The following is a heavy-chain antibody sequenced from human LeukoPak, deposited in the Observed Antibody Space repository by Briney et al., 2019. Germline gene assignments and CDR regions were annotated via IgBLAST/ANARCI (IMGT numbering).Heavy chain of an antibody. V-gene: IGHV1-2*02. D-gene: IGHD4-23*01. CDR1: GYTFTGYY. Sequence: GASVKVSCKASGYTFTGYYMHWVRQAPGQGLEWMGWINPNSGGTNYAQKFQGRVTMTRDTSISTAYMELSRLRSDDTAVYYCARDEKFDYGGYFQHWGQGTLVTVSS. J-gene: IGHJ1*01. CDR3: ARDEKFDYGGYFQH. CDR2: INPNSGGT.